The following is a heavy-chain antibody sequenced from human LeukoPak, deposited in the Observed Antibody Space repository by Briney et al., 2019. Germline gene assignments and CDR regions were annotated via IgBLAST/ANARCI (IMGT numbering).Heavy chain of an antibody. Sequence: GGSLRLSCAASGFTVSSNYMNWVRQAPGKGLEWVSGISGSGGSTYYADSVKGRFTISRDNSKNTLYLQMNSLRAEDTAVYYCAKGIKDYYGSGRVPNFDYWGQGTLVTVSS. CDR1: GFTVSSNY. D-gene: IGHD3-10*01. J-gene: IGHJ4*02. CDR2: ISGSGGST. V-gene: IGHV3-23*01. CDR3: AKGIKDYYGSGRVPNFDY.